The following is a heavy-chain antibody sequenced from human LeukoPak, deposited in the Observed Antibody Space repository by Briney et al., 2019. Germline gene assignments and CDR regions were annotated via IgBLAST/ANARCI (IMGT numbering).Heavy chain of an antibody. J-gene: IGHJ4*02. CDR2: ITRDTYSI. D-gene: IGHD3-3*01. V-gene: IGHV3-48*01. CDR1: GFTFSSYG. CDR3: ARGSYYDFWSSHQTPHLDY. Sequence: GGTLRLSCAASGFTFSSYGMNWVRQAPGKGLEWVSYITRDTYSIYYADSVKGRFTISRDNAKNSLYLQMNSLRAEDTAVYYCARGSYYDFWSSHQTPHLDYWGQGTPVTVS.